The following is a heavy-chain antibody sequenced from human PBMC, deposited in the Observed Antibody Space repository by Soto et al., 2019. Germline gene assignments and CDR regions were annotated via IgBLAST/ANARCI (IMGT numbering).Heavy chain of an antibody. CDR2: MNPNSGNT. CDR1: GYTFTSYD. V-gene: IGHV1-8*01. D-gene: IGHD5-12*01. CDR3: ARGLGASSGYDLWGVYYYYGMDV. J-gene: IGHJ6*02. Sequence: ASVKVSCKASGYTFTSYDINWVRQATGQGLEWMGWMNPNSGNTGYAQKFQGRVTMTRNTSISTAYMELSSLRSEDTAVYYCARGLGASSGYDLWGVYYYYGMDVWG.